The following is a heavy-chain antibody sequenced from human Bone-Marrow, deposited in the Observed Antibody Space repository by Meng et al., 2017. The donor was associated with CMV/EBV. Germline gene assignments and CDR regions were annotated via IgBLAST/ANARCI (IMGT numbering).Heavy chain of an antibody. CDR1: GGSISSGGYY. Sequence: LRLSCSVSGGSISSGGYYWSWIRQHPGKGLEWIGYIYDSGSTYYNPSPKSRVAISEQTSKNRFSLKLSSVTAADTAVSYCARDRSGWGYFDYWGQGTMVTGSS. J-gene: IGHJ4*02. V-gene: IGHV4-31*03. CDR3: ARDRSGWGYFDY. D-gene: IGHD3-22*01. CDR2: IYDSGST.